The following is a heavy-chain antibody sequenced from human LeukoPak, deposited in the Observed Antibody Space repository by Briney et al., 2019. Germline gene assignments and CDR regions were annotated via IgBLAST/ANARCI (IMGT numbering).Heavy chain of an antibody. D-gene: IGHD3-10*02. CDR1: GGSFSGYY. V-gene: IGHV4-34*01. J-gene: IGHJ5*02. Sequence: SETLSLTCAVYGGSFSGYYWSWIRQPPGKGLEWIGAINHSGSTNYNPSLKSRVTISLDTSKNLFSLKLSSVTAADTAVYYCARDRLVIVSGELGGLNNWFDPWGQGTLVTVSP. CDR3: ARDRLVIVSGELGGLNNWFDP. CDR2: INHSGST.